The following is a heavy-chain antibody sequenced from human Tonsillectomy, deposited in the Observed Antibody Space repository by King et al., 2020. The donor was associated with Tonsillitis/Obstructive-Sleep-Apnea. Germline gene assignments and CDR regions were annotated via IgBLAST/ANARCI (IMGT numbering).Heavy chain of an antibody. CDR3: AREHYYASRRESPHFEY. CDR1: GYIFIGYY. D-gene: IGHD3-10*01. J-gene: IGHJ4*02. CDR2: INPNSGGT. Sequence: QLVQSGAEVKKPGASVKVSCKASGYIFIGYYMHWVRQAPGQGLEWMGWINPNSGGTNYAQNFQGRVTMNRDPSISTAYMELSRLTSDDTAVYYCAREHYYASRRESPHFEYWGQGTLATVSS. V-gene: IGHV1-2*02.